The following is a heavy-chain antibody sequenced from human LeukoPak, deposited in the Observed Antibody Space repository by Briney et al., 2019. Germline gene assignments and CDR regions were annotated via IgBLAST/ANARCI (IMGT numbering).Heavy chain of an antibody. CDR2: ISDYKGNT. V-gene: IGHV1-18*01. CDR3: ARGNYGFRAGAYRGNNYYFYGMDV. J-gene: IGHJ6*02. D-gene: IGHD3/OR15-3a*01. Sequence: ASVKVSCKASGYTFSSHGITWVRQAPGQGLEWMGWISDYKGNTNYAQKLQGRVTMTTDTSTSTAYMELRSLRSDDTAVYYCARGNYGFRAGAYRGNNYYFYGMDVWGQGTTVTVSS. CDR1: GYTFSSHG.